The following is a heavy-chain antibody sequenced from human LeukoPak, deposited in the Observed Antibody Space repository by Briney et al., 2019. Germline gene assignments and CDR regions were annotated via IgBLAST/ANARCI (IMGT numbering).Heavy chain of an antibody. J-gene: IGHJ4*02. CDR1: GFTFSSYG. CDR2: IWYDGSNK. CDR3: ARDIGEVGATPHFDY. V-gene: IGHV3-33*01. D-gene: IGHD1-26*01. Sequence: GSLRLSCAASGFTFSSYGMHWVRQAPGKGLEWVAVIWYDGSNKYYADSVKGRFTISRDNSKNTLYLQMNSLRAEDTAVYYCARDIGEVGATPHFDYWGQGTLVTVSS.